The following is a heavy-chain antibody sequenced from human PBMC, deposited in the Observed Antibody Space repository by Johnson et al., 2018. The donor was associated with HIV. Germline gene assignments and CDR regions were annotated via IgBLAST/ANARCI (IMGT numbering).Heavy chain of an antibody. CDR2: ISWIGGST. CDR3: ARATYYYESSGYLTRPRAFDV. Sequence: VQLVESGGGVVRPGGSLRLSCAASGFTFDDYDMSWVRQAPGKGLEWVSGISWIGGSTGYADSVKGRFTISRDNAKNSLYLQMNSLRAEDTALYYCARATYYYESSGYLTRPRAFDVWGQGTTVTVSS. V-gene: IGHV3-20*04. J-gene: IGHJ3*01. CDR1: GFTFDDYD. D-gene: IGHD3-22*01.